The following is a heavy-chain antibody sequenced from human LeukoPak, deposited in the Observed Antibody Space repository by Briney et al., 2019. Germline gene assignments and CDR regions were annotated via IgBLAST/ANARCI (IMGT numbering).Heavy chain of an antibody. V-gene: IGHV4-59*01. D-gene: IGHD6-19*01. J-gene: IGHJ4*02. Sequence: NSSETLSLTCTVSGGSISSYYWSWIRQPPGKGLEWIGYIYYSGSTNYNPSLKSRVTISVDTSKNQFSLKLSSVTAADTAVYYCARVVSSGWYRSEGFDYWGQGTLVTVSS. CDR1: GGSISSYY. CDR2: IYYSGST. CDR3: ARVVSSGWYRSEGFDY.